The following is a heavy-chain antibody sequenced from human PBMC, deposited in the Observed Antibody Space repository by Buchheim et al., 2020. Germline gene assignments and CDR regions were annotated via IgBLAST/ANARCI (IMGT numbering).Heavy chain of an antibody. CDR1: GYTFTSYY. D-gene: IGHD3-3*01. CDR2: SNPSGGPT. V-gene: IGHV1-46*01. CDR3: ARRGFWSGLGMDV. J-gene: IGHJ6*02. Sequence: QVKLVQSGAEVKKPGASLKVSCKASGYTFTSYYIHWVRQAPGQGLEWMGISNPSGGPTTYAQKFQGRVTMTRDTSTSTVYLELSSLRSEDTAVYYRARRGFWSGLGMDVWGQGTT.